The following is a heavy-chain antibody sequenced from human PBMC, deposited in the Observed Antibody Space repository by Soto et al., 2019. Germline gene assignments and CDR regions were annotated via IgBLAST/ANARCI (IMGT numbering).Heavy chain of an antibody. Sequence: GGSLRLSCAASGFTFSSYAMSWVRQAPGKGLEWVSTIIDNGGSTYYADSVKGRFTISRDNSKNTLYLQMNSLRAEDTAVYYCAKDSVIPAATFDYWGQGTLVTVS. CDR2: IIDNGGST. J-gene: IGHJ4*02. D-gene: IGHD2-2*01. V-gene: IGHV3-23*01. CDR3: AKDSVIPAATFDY. CDR1: GFTFSSYA.